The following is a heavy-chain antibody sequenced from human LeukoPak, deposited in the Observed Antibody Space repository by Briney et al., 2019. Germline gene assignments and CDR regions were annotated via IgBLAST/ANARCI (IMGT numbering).Heavy chain of an antibody. D-gene: IGHD3-10*01. J-gene: IGHJ4*02. CDR1: GFTFSDFW. CDR2: IKEDGSAK. V-gene: IGHV3-7*03. Sequence: PGGSLRLSCAGSGFTFSDFWMSWVRQAPGTGLEWVANIKEDGSAKYYVDSVKGRFTISRDNSKNTLYLQMNSLRAEDTAVYYCARDPHYHGSGNWGQGTLVTVSS. CDR3: ARDPHYHGSGN.